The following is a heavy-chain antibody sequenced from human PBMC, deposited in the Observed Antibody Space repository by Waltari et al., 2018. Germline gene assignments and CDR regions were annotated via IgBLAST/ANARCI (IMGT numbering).Heavy chain of an antibody. CDR1: GGTFSSYA. CDR2: IIHIFGTA. Sequence: QVQLVQSGAEVKKPGSSVKVSCTASGGTFSSYAISWVRQAPGQGLEWMGGIIHIFGTANYAQKFQGRVTITTDESTSTAYMELSSLRSEDTAVYYCARDRRGQKYYYYGMDVWGQGTTVTVSS. D-gene: IGHD3-10*01. V-gene: IGHV1-69*05. CDR3: ARDRRGQKYYYYGMDV. J-gene: IGHJ6*02.